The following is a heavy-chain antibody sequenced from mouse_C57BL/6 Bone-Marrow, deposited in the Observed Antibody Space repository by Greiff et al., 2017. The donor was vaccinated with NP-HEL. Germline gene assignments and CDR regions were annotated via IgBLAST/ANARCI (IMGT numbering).Heavy chain of an antibody. Sequence: VQLQQSGPVLVKPGASVKMSCKASGYTFTDYYMNWVQQSHGKSLEWIGVINPYNGGTSYTQKFKGQATLTVDNSSSTAYMELNSLTSEDSAVYYCASSRLGRRYFDYWGQGTTLTVSS. D-gene: IGHD4-1*01. CDR3: ASSRLGRRYFDY. J-gene: IGHJ2*01. CDR2: INPYNGGT. CDR1: GYTFTDYY. V-gene: IGHV1-19*01.